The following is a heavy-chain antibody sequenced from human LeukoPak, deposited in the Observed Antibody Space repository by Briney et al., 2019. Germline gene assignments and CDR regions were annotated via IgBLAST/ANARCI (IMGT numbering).Heavy chain of an antibody. Sequence: SETLSLTCTVSGGSISSSSSYWGWIRQPPGKGLEWIGSIYYSGSTYYNPSLKSRVTISVDTSKNQFSLKLSSVTAADTAVYYCARMYYDFWSGYYVYYFDYWGQGTLVTVSS. CDR1: GGSISSSSSY. D-gene: IGHD3-3*01. CDR3: ARMYYDFWSGYYVYYFDY. J-gene: IGHJ4*02. V-gene: IGHV4-39*01. CDR2: IYYSGST.